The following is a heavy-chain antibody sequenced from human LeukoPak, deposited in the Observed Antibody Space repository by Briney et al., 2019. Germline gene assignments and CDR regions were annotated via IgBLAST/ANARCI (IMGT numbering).Heavy chain of an antibody. V-gene: IGHV1-2*02. J-gene: IGHJ5*02. CDR1: GYAFTDYY. D-gene: IGHD4-11*01. CDR2: INPNGGGT. Sequence: ASVKVSCKASGYAFTDYYIHWVRQAPGQGLEWMGWINPNGGGTNYAQKFQGRVTMTRDTSINTAYMELSRLRSDDTAVYYCAREGRSNYVRDWFDPWGQGTLVTVSS. CDR3: AREGRSNYVRDWFDP.